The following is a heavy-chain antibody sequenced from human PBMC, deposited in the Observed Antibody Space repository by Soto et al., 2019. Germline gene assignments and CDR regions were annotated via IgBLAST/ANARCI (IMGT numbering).Heavy chain of an antibody. J-gene: IGHJ4*02. CDR3: ASVIGCTNGVCYNHFDY. D-gene: IGHD2-8*01. Sequence: TLSLTCTVSGGSISSYSWSWIRQPPGKGLEGIGYIYHSGSTYYNPSLKSRVTISVDRSKNQFSLKLSSVTAAYMAVYYCASVIGCTNGVCYNHFDYWDQGALVTGSS. V-gene: IGHV4-30-2*01. CDR2: IYHSGST. CDR1: GGSISSYS.